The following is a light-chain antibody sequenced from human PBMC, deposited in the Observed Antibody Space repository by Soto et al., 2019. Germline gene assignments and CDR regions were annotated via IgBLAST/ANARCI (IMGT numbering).Light chain of an antibody. J-gene: IGLJ2*01. CDR1: NSDVGAYNY. V-gene: IGLV2-14*03. CDR3: ASYTTSSSVI. CDR2: DLI. Sequence: QSVLTQPASVSGSPGQSITISCTGTNSDVGAYNYVSWYQQHPGKAPRLMIYDLISRPSGISNRFSGSKSGNTASLTISGLQAEDEADYYCASYTTSSSVIFGGGTKLT.